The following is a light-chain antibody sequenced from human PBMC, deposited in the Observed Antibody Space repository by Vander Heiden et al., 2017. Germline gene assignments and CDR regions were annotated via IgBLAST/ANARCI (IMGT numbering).Light chain of an antibody. CDR1: QSVITN. Sequence: EIVMTQSPATLSVSPGEAATTSCRAAQSVITNLAWYQQKAGQAPRLLISGASTRATGIPARFSGSGSGTEFTLTISSLQSEDFALYYCQQYNDWPFTFGPGTKVDIK. V-gene: IGKV3D-15*01. CDR2: GAS. CDR3: QQYNDWPFT. J-gene: IGKJ3*01.